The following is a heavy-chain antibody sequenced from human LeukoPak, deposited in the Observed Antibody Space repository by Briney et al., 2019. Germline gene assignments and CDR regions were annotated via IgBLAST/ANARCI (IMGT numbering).Heavy chain of an antibody. CDR1: GFTVSSNY. Sequence: GGSLRLSCAASGFTVSSNYMSWVRQAPGKGLEWVSVIYSGGSTYYADSVKGRFTISRDNSKNTLYLQMNSLRAEDTAVYYCATGYNSGWLPKYYYYYGMDVWGQGTTVTVSS. J-gene: IGHJ6*02. CDR3: ATGYNSGWLPKYYYYYGMDV. CDR2: IYSGGST. V-gene: IGHV3-66*01. D-gene: IGHD6-19*01.